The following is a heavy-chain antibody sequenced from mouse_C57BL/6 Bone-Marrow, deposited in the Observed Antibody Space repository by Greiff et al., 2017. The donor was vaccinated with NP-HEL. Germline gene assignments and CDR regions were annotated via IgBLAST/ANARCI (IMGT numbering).Heavy chain of an antibody. D-gene: IGHD1-1*01. Sequence: VKLMESGPGLVQPSQSLSITCTVSGFSLTSYGVHWVRQSPGKGLEWLGVIWRGGSTDYNAAFMSRLSITKDNSKSQVFFKMNSLQADDTAIYYCAKKGNYESAMDYWGQGTSVTVSS. CDR3: AKKGNYESAMDY. CDR2: IWRGGST. V-gene: IGHV2-5*01. J-gene: IGHJ4*01. CDR1: GFSLTSYG.